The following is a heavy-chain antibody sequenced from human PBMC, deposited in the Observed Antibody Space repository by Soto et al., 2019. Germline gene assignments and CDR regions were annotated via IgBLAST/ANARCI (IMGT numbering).Heavy chain of an antibody. D-gene: IGHD2-2*01. Sequence: ASVKVSCKASGYTFTSYAMHWVRQAPGQRLEWMGWINAGNGNTKYSQKFQGRVTITRDTSASTAYMELSSLRSEDTAVYYCARPRGYCSSTSCFNWFDPWGQGTLVTAPQ. V-gene: IGHV1-3*01. CDR3: ARPRGYCSSTSCFNWFDP. CDR1: GYTFTSYA. J-gene: IGHJ5*02. CDR2: INAGNGNT.